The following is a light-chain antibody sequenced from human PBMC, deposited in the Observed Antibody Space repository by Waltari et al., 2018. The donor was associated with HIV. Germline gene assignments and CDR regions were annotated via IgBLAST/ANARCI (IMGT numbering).Light chain of an antibody. V-gene: IGLV3-21*02. Sequence: SVLTQPTSVSVAPGQTVCMPWTGNNVGRKHVHWYQPKPGQAPVLVVYDDSDRPSVIPERFSGSKSGNPATLSISRVEVGDGADYYCQVWDIISAYVIFGGGTKLTVL. J-gene: IGLJ2*01. CDR1: NVGRKH. CDR3: QVWDIISAYVI. CDR2: DDS.